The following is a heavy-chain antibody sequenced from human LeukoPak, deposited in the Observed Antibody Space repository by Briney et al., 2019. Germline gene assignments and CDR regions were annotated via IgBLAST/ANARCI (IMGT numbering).Heavy chain of an antibody. Sequence: GGSLRLSCAASGFTFSSYAMHWVRQAPGKGLEYVSAISSNGGSTYYANSVKGRLTISRDNSKNTLYLQMGSLRAEDMAVYYCARALGPGNYYYYMDVWGKGTTVTVSS. J-gene: IGHJ6*03. CDR1: GFTFSSYA. D-gene: IGHD1-14*01. CDR2: ISSNGGST. CDR3: ARALGPGNYYYYMDV. V-gene: IGHV3-64*01.